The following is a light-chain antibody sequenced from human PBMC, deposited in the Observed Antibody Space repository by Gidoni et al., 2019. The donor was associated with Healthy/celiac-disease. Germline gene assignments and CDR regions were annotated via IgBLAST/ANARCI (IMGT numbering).Light chain of an antibody. Sequence: EIVLTQSPGTLSLSPGERATLSCRASQSVSSSYLAWYQQQPGQAPRLLIYGASSRATGIPDRFSGSGSGTDFTVTISRLEPEDFAVYYCQQYGSSPGTFXQXTKVEIK. CDR3: QQYGSSPGT. J-gene: IGKJ1*01. V-gene: IGKV3-20*01. CDR2: GAS. CDR1: QSVSSSY.